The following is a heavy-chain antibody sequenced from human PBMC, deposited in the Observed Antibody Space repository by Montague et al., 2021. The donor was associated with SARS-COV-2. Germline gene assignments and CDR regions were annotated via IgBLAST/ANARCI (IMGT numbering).Heavy chain of an antibody. Sequence: PALVKPTQTLTLTCTFSGFSLTTSGFSVGWIRQPPGKALEWLALIYWRDDKRYSPSLKSRLTITKDTSKNQVVLTLADMDSVDTATYYCAHRQFGSGAPPFDXWGQGVLVTASS. CDR3: AHRQFGSGAPPFDX. CDR2: IYWRDDK. CDR1: GFSLTTSGFS. J-gene: IGHJ4*02. V-gene: IGHV2-5*01. D-gene: IGHD3-10*01.